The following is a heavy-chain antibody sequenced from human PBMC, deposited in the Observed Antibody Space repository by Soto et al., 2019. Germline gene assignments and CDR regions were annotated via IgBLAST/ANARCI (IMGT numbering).Heavy chain of an antibody. D-gene: IGHD4-17*01. Sequence: PSETLSLTCAVYGGSFSGYYWSWIRQPPGKGLEWIGEINHSGSTNYNPSLKSRVTISVDTSKNQFSLKLSSVTAADTAVYYCARQLNRNYGDFYYFDYWGQGTLVTVSS. CDR1: GGSFSGYY. CDR2: INHSGST. CDR3: ARQLNRNYGDFYYFDY. J-gene: IGHJ4*02. V-gene: IGHV4-34*01.